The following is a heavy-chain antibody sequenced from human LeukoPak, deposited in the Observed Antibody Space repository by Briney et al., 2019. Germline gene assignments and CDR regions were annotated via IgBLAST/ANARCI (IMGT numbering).Heavy chain of an antibody. CDR1: GFTFSTYW. J-gene: IGHJ4*02. CDR2: IKQDGSEK. Sequence: GGSLRLSCAASGFTFSTYWMSWVRQAPGKGLEWVANIKQDGSEKYYADSVKGRFTISRDNAKNSLYLQMNSLRAEDTAVYYCARDFPYYYDISGYYSDYWGQGILVTVSS. D-gene: IGHD3-22*01. V-gene: IGHV3-7*01. CDR3: ARDFPYYYDISGYYSDY.